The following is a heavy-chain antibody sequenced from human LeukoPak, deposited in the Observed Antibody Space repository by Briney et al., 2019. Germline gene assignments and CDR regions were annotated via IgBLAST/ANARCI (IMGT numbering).Heavy chain of an antibody. V-gene: IGHV1-18*01. CDR3: ARDRMGEWELDAGVRFDP. CDR2: ISAYNGNT. D-gene: IGHD1-26*01. J-gene: IGHJ5*02. Sequence: ASVKVSCKASGYTFTSYGISWVRQAPGQGLEWMGWISAYNGNTNYAQKLQGRVTMTTDTPTSTAYMELRSLRSDDTAVYYCARDRMGEWELDAGVRFDPWGQGTLVTVSS. CDR1: GYTFTSYG.